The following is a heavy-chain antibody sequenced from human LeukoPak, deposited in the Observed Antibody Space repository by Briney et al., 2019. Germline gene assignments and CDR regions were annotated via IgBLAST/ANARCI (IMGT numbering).Heavy chain of an antibody. CDR2: IYYSGASSLHPPHYSSTP. D-gene: IGHD3-22*01. Sequence: SETLSLTCAVSGGSITNSYWSWIRQPPGQGLGWIGNIYYSGASSLHPPHYSSTPTYKPSLLSRVSISVDTSKNQFSLNVRSVTAADTAVYYCARVTGTDFYYDISGYFDSWGQGALVSVSS. J-gene: IGHJ4*02. V-gene: IGHV4-59*01. CDR3: ARVTGTDFYYDISGYFDS. CDR1: GGSITNSY.